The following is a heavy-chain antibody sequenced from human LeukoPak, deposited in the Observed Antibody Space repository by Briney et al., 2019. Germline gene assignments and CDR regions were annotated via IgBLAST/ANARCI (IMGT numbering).Heavy chain of an antibody. D-gene: IGHD1-26*01. CDR2: ITNSGDFV. CDR1: GFRFSGHY. CDR3: AREARATPDF. V-gene: IGHV3-11*01. J-gene: IGHJ4*02. Sequence: GGSLRLSCAASGFRFSGHYMSWIRQAPGKGLEWISYITNSGDFVNYADSVKGRFTISRDNAKNSLYLQMNSLRAEDTAVYYCAREARATPDFWGQGTVGNVSS.